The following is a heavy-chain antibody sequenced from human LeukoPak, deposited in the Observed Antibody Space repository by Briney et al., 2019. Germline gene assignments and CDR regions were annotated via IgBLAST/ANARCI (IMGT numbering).Heavy chain of an antibody. V-gene: IGHV4-4*07. CDR3: ARDRSSSYTRDWFDP. CDR2: IYNSESI. CDR1: GGSTNGYY. J-gene: IGHJ5*02. Sequence: PSETLSLTCTVSGGSTNGYYWSWIRQPAGKGLEWIGRIYNSESINYNPSLKSRVTMSIDTSKSQFSLKPNSVTAADTAVYYCARDRSSSYTRDWFDPWGQGALVTVSS. D-gene: IGHD6-13*01.